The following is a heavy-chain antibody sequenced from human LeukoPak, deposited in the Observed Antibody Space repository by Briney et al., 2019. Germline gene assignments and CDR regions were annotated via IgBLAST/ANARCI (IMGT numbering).Heavy chain of an antibody. CDR2: IYHSGST. V-gene: IGHV4-30-2*01. J-gene: IGHJ4*02. D-gene: IGHD1-14*01. CDR1: GVSISSGGYY. Sequence: PSETLSLTCTVSGVSISSGGYYWSWIRQPPGKGLEWIVYIYHSGSTYDNPSLKSRVTISVDRSKNQFSLKLSSVTAADTAVYYCARAREPLIYTYYFEYWGQGTLVTVSS. CDR3: ARAREPLIYTYYFEY.